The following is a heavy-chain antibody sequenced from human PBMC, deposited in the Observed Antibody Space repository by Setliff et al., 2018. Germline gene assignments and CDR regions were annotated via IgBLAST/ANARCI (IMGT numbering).Heavy chain of an antibody. V-gene: IGHV3-7*01. CDR2: IKQDGSEK. J-gene: IGHJ4*02. CDR1: GFTFSRYW. Sequence: ETLSLSCAASGFTFSRYWMTWVRQAPGKGLEWVANIKQDGSEKYYVDSVKGRFTISRDNAKNSLYLQMNSLRAEDTAAYYCARDAYGYGGNGDLDYWGQGTLVTVSS. D-gene: IGHD4-17*01. CDR3: ARDAYGYGGNGDLDY.